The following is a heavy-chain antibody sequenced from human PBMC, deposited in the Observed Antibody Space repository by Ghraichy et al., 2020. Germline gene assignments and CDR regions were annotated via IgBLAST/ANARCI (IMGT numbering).Heavy chain of an antibody. D-gene: IGHD2-8*01. CDR1: GGTFNSYT. Sequence: SVKVSCKASGGTFNSYTFSWVRQAPGQGLEWMGRIIPILGLATYAQKFQGRITITADKSTSTAYMEMSSLRSEDTAVYYCARDRHGDIGSGVYFQHWGQGTLVTVSS. CDR3: ARDRHGDIGSGVYFQH. V-gene: IGHV1-69*04. J-gene: IGHJ1*01. CDR2: IIPILGLA.